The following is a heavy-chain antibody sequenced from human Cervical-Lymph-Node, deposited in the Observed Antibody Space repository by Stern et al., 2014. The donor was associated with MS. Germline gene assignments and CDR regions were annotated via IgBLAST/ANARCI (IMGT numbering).Heavy chain of an antibody. CDR2: IGSAGNYI. D-gene: IGHD5-24*01. Sequence: EVQLVESGGGLVKPGGSLRLSCAASGITFNSYSMNWVRQAPGKGLEWVSSIGSAGNYIYYADSVKGRFTISRDNANSSLYLHLSGLRAEDTAVYYCASHRDGFNPFDNWGRGTLVIVSS. CDR1: GITFNSYS. V-gene: IGHV3-21*06. J-gene: IGHJ4*02. CDR3: ASHRDGFNPFDN.